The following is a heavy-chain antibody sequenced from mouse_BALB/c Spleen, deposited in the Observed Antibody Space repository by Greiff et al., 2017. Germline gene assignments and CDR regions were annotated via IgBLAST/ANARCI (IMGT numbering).Heavy chain of an antibody. CDR1: GFTFSSYA. D-gene: IGHD3-1*01. Sequence: EVKVVESGGGLVKPGGSLKLSCAASGFTFSSYAMSWVRQSPEKRLEWVAEISSGGSYTYYPDTVTGRFTISRDNAKNTLYLEMSSLRSEDTAMYYCARDRGSGYVFAYWGQGTLVTVSA. CDR3: ARDRGSGYVFAY. J-gene: IGHJ3*01. V-gene: IGHV5-9-4*01. CDR2: ISSGGSYT.